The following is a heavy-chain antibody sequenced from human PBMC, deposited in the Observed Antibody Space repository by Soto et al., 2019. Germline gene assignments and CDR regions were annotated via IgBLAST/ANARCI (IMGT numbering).Heavy chain of an antibody. V-gene: IGHV3-21*01. Sequence: EVQLVESGGGLVKPGGSLRLSCAASGFTFSSYNMNWVRQAPGKGLEWVSSIIGTTPDIYYADSVKGRFTISRDNAKNSLYLQMNSLRAEDTAVYYCARDSSGGSAGWFDPWGQGTLVTVSS. D-gene: IGHD2-15*01. CDR3: ARDSSGGSAGWFDP. J-gene: IGHJ5*02. CDR1: GFTFSSYN. CDR2: IIGTTPDI.